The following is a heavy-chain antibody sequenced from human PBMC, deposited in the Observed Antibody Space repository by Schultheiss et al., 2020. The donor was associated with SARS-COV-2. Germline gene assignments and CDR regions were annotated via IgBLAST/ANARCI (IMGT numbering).Heavy chain of an antibody. Sequence: SETLSLTCAVYGGSFSGYYWSWIRQPPGKGLEWIGEINHSGSTNYNPSLKSRVTISVDTSKNQFSLKLSSVTAADTAVYYCARHRSDYGITGTGGPNDAFDIWGQGTMVTVSS. CDR3: ARHRSDYGITGTGGPNDAFDI. CDR2: INHSGST. CDR1: GGSFSGYY. V-gene: IGHV4-34*01. J-gene: IGHJ3*02. D-gene: IGHD1-20*01.